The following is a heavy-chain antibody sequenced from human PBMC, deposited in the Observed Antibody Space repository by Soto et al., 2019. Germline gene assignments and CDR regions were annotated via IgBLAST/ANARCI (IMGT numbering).Heavy chain of an antibody. V-gene: IGHV3-48*01. CDR1: GFTFSSYS. J-gene: IGHJ4*02. D-gene: IGHD3-10*01. Sequence: EVQLVESGGGLVQPGGSLRLSCAASGFTFSSYSMNWVRQAPGKGLEWVSYISSSSSTIYYADSVKGRFTISRDNAKNSLDLQMNSLRAEDPAVYYCARVGHGSGVDYWGPGTLVTVSS. CDR3: ARVGHGSGVDY. CDR2: ISSSSSTI.